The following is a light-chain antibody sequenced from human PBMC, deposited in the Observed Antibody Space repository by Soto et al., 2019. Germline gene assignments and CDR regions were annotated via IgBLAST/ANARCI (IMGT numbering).Light chain of an antibody. J-gene: IGKJ1*01. V-gene: IGKV3-15*01. CDR3: QQYNSWPRT. Sequence: EIVMTQSPATLSVSPGERATLSCRASQSVNSNLAWYQQKPGQAPRLLIYGASSRATGIPARFSGSGSGTEFTLTINSLQSEDFAVYYCQQYNSWPRTFGQGTKVEIK. CDR1: QSVNSN. CDR2: GAS.